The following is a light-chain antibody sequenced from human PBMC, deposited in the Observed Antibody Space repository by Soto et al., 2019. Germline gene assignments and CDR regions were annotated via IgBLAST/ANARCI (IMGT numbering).Light chain of an antibody. Sequence: EIVLTQSPGTLSLSPGERATLSCRASQTVISSYLAWYQQKPGQAPSLLIYGASSRATGIPDRFSGSGSGTDVTLTISRLEPEDFAVYYCQQYGGSTMYTFGQGTKVEIK. J-gene: IGKJ2*01. CDR2: GAS. CDR1: QTVISSY. CDR3: QQYGGSTMYT. V-gene: IGKV3-20*01.